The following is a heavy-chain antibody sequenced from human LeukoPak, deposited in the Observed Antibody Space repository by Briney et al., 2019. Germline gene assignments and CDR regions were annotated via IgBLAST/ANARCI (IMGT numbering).Heavy chain of an antibody. CDR1: GGSISSGDSY. CDR2: IYYSGST. D-gene: IGHD2-2*01. V-gene: IGHV4-30-4*01. CDR3: AREHIVVVPAAYYFDY. J-gene: IGHJ4*02. Sequence: PSETLSLTCTVSGGSISSGDSYWSWIRQPPGKGLEWIGYIYYSGSTYYNPPLKSRVTISVDTSKNQFSLKLSSVAAADTAVYYCAREHIVVVPAAYYFDYWGQGTLVTVSS.